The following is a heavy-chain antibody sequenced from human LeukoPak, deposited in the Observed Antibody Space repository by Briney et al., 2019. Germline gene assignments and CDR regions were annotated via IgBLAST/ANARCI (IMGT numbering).Heavy chain of an antibody. V-gene: IGHV3-66*02. D-gene: IGHD3-16*01. CDR1: GLTVSSNY. CDR2: IYSGGST. J-gene: IGHJ4*02. Sequence: GGSLRLSCAASGLTVSSNYRSWVRQAPGKGLERVSVIYSGGSTYYAASVKGRFTISRDNSKNTLYLQMNSLRAEDTAVYYCARDGGVPVDYWGQGTLVTVSS. CDR3: ARDGGVPVDY.